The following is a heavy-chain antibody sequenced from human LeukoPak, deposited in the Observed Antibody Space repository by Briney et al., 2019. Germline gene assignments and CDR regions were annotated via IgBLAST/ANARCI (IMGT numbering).Heavy chain of an antibody. V-gene: IGHV4-4*02. Sequence: SGTLSLTCAVSGAFITNSHWWSWARQPPGKGLEWIGEIYHSGTTNYNPSLQSRVTMSVDKSKNQFSLKLSSVTAADAAVYYCATYFYGEYGSYYFDYWGQGTLVTVSS. CDR2: IYHSGTT. J-gene: IGHJ4*02. D-gene: IGHD4-17*01. CDR3: ATYFYGEYGSYYFDY. CDR1: GAFITNSHW.